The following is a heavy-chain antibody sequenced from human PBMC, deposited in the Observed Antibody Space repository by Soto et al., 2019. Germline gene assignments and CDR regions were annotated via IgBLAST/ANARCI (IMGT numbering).Heavy chain of an antibody. J-gene: IGHJ6*02. D-gene: IGHD2-2*01. V-gene: IGHV1-18*01. CDR1: GYTFTSYG. Sequence: QVQLVQSGAEVKKPGASVKVSCKASGYTFTSYGISWVRQAPGQGLEWMGWISAYNGNTNYAQKLQGRVTMTTDTATSTAYRELRSLRPDDTAVYYCARDDAPYCSSTSCYWYGMDVWGQGTTVTVSS. CDR2: ISAYNGNT. CDR3: ARDDAPYCSSTSCYWYGMDV.